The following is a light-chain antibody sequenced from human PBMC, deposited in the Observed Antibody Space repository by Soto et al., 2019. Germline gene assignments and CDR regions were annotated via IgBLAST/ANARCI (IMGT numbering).Light chain of an antibody. V-gene: IGKV1-17*01. J-gene: IGKJ1*01. CDR1: LGIRND. CDR3: QQYNSYST. CDR2: AAS. Sequence: DIQMTQSPSSLSASVGDRVTITCRASLGIRNDLGWYQHKPGKAPKRLIYAASSLQSGVPSRFSGSGSGTEFTLTISSLQPDDFATYYCQQYNSYSTFGQGTKVDIK.